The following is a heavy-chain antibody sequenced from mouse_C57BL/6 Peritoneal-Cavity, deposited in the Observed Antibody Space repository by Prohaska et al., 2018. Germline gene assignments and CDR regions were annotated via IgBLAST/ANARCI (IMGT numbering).Heavy chain of an antibody. CDR2: IDPETGGT. V-gene: IGHV1-15*01. CDR1: GYTFTDYE. CDR3: TNYYGSSYAMDY. J-gene: IGHJ4*01. D-gene: IGHD1-1*01. Sequence: QVQLQQSGAELVRPGASVTLSCKASGYTFTDYEKHWVKQTPVHGLEWIGAIDPETGGTAYNQKFKGKAILTADKSSSTAYIELRSLTSEDSAVYYCTNYYGSSYAMDYWGQGTSVTVSS.